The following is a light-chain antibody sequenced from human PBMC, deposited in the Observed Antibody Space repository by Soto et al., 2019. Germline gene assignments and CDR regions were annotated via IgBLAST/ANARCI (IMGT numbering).Light chain of an antibody. CDR2: DAS. CDR3: QQRSNWPPST. J-gene: IGKJ5*01. CDR1: QSVSSY. Sequence: EIVLTQSPATLSLSPGERASLSFRASQSVSSYLAWYQQKPGQAPRLLIYDASNRATGIPARFSGSGSGTDFTLTISSLEPEDVAVYYCQQRSNWPPSTFGQGTRLEI. V-gene: IGKV3-11*01.